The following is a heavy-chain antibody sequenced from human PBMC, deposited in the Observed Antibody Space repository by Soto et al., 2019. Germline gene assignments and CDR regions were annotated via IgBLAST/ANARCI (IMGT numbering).Heavy chain of an antibody. Sequence: QVQLHESGPGLVKPSQTLSLTCTVSGGSISSGGYYWNWIRQHPGKGLECIGHKSSSGSTYYNPSLKSRVTNSLDPSENQFSLSLTSVTAADTAVYYCAGGLGNWGSYFDYWGRGSLVTVSS. J-gene: IGHJ4*02. CDR1: GGSISSGGYY. CDR2: KSSSGST. D-gene: IGHD7-27*01. CDR3: AGGLGNWGSYFDY. V-gene: IGHV4-31*03.